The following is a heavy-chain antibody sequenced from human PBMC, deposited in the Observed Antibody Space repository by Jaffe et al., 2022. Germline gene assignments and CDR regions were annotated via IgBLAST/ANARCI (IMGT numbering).Heavy chain of an antibody. J-gene: IGHJ4*02. CDR2: ISYDGSNK. D-gene: IGHD4-17*01. CDR3: AKVLGYGDYEGPFDY. Sequence: QVQLVESGGGVVQPGRSLRLSCAASGFTFSSYGMHWVRQAPGKGLEWVAVISYDGSNKYYADSVKGRFTISRDNSKNTLYLQMNSLRAEDTAVYYCAKVLGYGDYEGPFDYWGQGTLVTVSS. V-gene: IGHV3-30*18. CDR1: GFTFSSYG.